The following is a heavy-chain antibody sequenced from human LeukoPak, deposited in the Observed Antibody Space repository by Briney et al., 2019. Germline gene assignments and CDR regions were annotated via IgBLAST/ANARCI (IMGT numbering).Heavy chain of an antibody. D-gene: IGHD3-3*01. CDR2: IYSGGST. CDR3: ARKPPRGFHDFWSGYND. J-gene: IGHJ4*02. Sequence: GGSLGLSCAASGFTVSGNYMSWVRQAPGKGLEWVSVIYSGGSTYYADSVKGRFTISRDNSKNTLYLQMNSLRAEDTAVYYCARKPPRGFHDFWSGYNDWGQGTLVTVSS. V-gene: IGHV3-66*02. CDR1: GFTVSGNY.